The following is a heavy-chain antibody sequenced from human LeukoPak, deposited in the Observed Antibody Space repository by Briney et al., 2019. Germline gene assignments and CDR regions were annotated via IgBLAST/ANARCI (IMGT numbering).Heavy chain of an antibody. Sequence: PGGSLRLSCAASGFTFSDYAMHWVRQAPGKGLEWVGRIRSNSDGGTIDYAAPVKGRFTLSRDDSKTTLYLQMNSLQTEDTAVYYCATDFYDSTWGQGTLVTVSS. CDR1: GFTFSDYA. D-gene: IGHD3-22*01. V-gene: IGHV3-15*07. CDR3: ATDFYDST. CDR2: IRSNSDGGTI. J-gene: IGHJ5*02.